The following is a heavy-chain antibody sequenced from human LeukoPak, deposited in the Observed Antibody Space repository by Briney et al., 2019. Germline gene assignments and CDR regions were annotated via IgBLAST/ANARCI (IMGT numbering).Heavy chain of an antibody. CDR2: INSDGSTT. V-gene: IGHV3-74*01. D-gene: IGHD2-2*01. Sequence: GGSLRLSCAAPGFTFSSYWMHWVRQAPGKGLVWVSRINSDGSTTSYADSVKGRFTISRDNAKDTLYLQMNSLRAEDTAVYYCARGGGNTSCSHWGQGTLVTVSS. CDR1: GFTFSSYW. J-gene: IGHJ4*02. CDR3: ARGGGNTSCSH.